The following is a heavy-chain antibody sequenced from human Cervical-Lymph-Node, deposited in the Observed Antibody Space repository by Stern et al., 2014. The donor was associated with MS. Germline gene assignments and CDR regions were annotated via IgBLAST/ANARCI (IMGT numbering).Heavy chain of an antibody. CDR3: ASRWSGTYYGQNWFDP. D-gene: IGHD1-26*01. Sequence: QLQLQESGPGLVKPSQTLSLTCTVSGDSITSGGHYWSWIRQHPGKGLEWIGYIYKSGATFYNPSLKGRVTISLDTSKNQFSLQLSSVTAADTAIYYCASRWSGTYYGQNWFDPWGQGILVTVST. CDR1: GDSITSGGHY. CDR2: IYKSGAT. J-gene: IGHJ5*02. V-gene: IGHV4-31*03.